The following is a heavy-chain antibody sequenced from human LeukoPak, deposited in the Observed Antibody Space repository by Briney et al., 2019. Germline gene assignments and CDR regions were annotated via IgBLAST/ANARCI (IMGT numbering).Heavy chain of an antibody. V-gene: IGHV1-2*02. CDR2: INPNSGGT. J-gene: IGHJ3*02. Sequence: GASVKVSCKASGYTFTGYYMHWVRQAPGQGLEWMGWINPNSGGTNYAQKFQGRVTMTRDTSISTAYMELSRLRSDDTAVYYCAREKDGYNYAFDIWGQGTMVTVSS. D-gene: IGHD5-24*01. CDR1: GYTFTGYY. CDR3: AREKDGYNYAFDI.